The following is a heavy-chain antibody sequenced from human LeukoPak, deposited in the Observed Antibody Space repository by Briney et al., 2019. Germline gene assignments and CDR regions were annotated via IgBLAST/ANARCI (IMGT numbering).Heavy chain of an antibody. Sequence: TGGSLRLSCTVSGITFSRYWMSWVRQAPGKGLEWVANINQDGNRGNYVDSVKGRFSISRDNAKNSLFLQMHSLRAEDTAVYYCATTFPYCSDGTCALGGQGTLVTVSS. CDR3: ATTFPYCSDGTCAL. V-gene: IGHV3-7*01. CDR1: GITFSRYW. D-gene: IGHD2-15*01. J-gene: IGHJ4*02. CDR2: INQDGNRG.